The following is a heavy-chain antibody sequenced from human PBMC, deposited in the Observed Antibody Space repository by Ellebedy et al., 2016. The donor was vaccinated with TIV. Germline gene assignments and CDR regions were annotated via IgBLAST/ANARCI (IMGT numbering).Heavy chain of an antibody. CDR1: GFTFTSSA. CDR2: IVVGSGNT. Sequence: ASVQVSCKASGFTFTSSAMQWVRQASGQRLEWIGWIVVGSGNTNYAQKFQERVTITRDMSTSTAYMELSSLRSEDTAVYYCARRMGDAFDIWGQGTMVTVSS. J-gene: IGHJ3*02. CDR3: ARRMGDAFDI. V-gene: IGHV1-58*02. D-gene: IGHD1-26*01.